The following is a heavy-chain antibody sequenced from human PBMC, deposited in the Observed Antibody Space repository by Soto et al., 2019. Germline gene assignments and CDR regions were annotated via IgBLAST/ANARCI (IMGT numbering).Heavy chain of an antibody. CDR2: ISSSSYI. D-gene: IGHD6-6*01. J-gene: IGHJ6*02. CDR3: ARARQLTRGYYYYGMDV. Sequence: LRLSCAASGFTFSSYSMNWVRQAPGKGLEWVSSISSSSYIYYADSVKGRFTISRDNAKNSLYLQMNSLRAEDTAVYYCARARQLTRGYYYYGMDVWGQGTTVTVSS. CDR1: GFTFSSYS. V-gene: IGHV3-21*01.